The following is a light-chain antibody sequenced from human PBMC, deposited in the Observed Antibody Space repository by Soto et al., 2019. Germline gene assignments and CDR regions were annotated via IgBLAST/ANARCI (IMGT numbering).Light chain of an antibody. J-gene: IGKJ4*01. V-gene: IGKV3-11*01. Sequence: EVVLTQSPGTLSLSPGERATLSGRASQSVSNNYLAWYQQKPGQAPRLLIYDASNRATGIPARFSGSGSGTDFTLTISSLEPEDFAVYYCQQRSNWPAFGGGTKVDI. CDR2: DAS. CDR3: QQRSNWPA. CDR1: QSVSNNY.